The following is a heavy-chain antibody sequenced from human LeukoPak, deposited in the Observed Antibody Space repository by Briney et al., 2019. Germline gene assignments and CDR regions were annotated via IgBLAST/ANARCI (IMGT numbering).Heavy chain of an antibody. V-gene: IGHV3-23*01. J-gene: IGHJ4*02. D-gene: IGHD3-16*01. CDR1: GFTFSNYA. Sequence: GPLRLSCTASGFTFSNYAMSWVRQAPGKGLEWVSAISVSAPSTYYADSVKGRFTISRDNSKNTLYVQMNSLRAEDTAVYYCARGGGGQFFDSWGQGTLVTVTS. CDR2: ISVSAPST. CDR3: ARGGGGQFFDS.